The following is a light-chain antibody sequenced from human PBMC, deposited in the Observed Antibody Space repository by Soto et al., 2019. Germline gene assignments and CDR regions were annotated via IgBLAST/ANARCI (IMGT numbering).Light chain of an antibody. CDR1: SSNIGSNT. J-gene: IGLJ2*01. Sequence: QSVLTQPPSASGTPGQRVTISCSGSSSNIGSNTVNWYQQLPGTAPKLLIYSNNQRPSAVPDRFSGSKSGTSASLAISGLQSEDEADYYCAAWDDSLNGRGVFGGGTKLTVL. CDR3: AAWDDSLNGRGV. V-gene: IGLV1-44*01. CDR2: SNN.